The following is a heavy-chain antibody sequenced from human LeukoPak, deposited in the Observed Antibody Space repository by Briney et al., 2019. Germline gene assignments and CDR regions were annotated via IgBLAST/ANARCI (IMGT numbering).Heavy chain of an antibody. V-gene: IGHV3-74*01. CDR2: INSDWTTT. J-gene: IGHJ5*01. CDR3: ARAGQGFDS. Sequence: GGSLRLSCAASGFTFNDYWMHWVRQGPGKGLVWVSRINSDWTTTTYADSVKGRFTISRDNAKNTLYLQMNSLRAEDTAVYYCARAGQGFDSWGQGTLVTVSA. CDR1: GFTFNDYW.